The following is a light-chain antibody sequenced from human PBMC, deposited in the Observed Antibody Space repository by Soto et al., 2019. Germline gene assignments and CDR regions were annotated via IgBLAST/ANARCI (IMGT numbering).Light chain of an antibody. CDR1: QSVLYSSNNKNY. V-gene: IGKV4-1*01. J-gene: IGKJ1*01. CDR3: QQYYSTPWT. CDR2: WAS. Sequence: DIVMTQSPDSLAVSLGEWATINCKSSQSVLYSSNNKNYLAWYQQKPGQPPKLLIYWASTRESGVPDRFSGSGSGTDFTLTISSLQAEDVAVYYCQQYYSTPWTFGRGTKVEIK.